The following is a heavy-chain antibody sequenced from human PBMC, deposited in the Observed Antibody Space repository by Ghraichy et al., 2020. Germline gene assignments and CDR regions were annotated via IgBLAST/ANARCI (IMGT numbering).Heavy chain of an antibody. CDR1: GYTFTSYY. CDR3: ARDLSNPHYYGSGTFDY. V-gene: IGHV1-46*03. J-gene: IGHJ4*02. CDR2: INPSGGST. D-gene: IGHD3-10*01. Sequence: ASVKVSCKASGYTFTSYYMHWVRQAPGQGLEWMGIINPSGGSTSYAQKFQGRVTMTRDTSTSTVYMELSSLRSEDTAVYYCARDLSNPHYYGSGTFDYWGQGTLVTVSS.